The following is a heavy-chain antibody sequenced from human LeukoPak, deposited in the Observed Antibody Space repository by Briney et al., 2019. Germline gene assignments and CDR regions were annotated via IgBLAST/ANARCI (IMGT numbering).Heavy chain of an antibody. Sequence: GGSLRLSCAASGFTFDDYTMHWVRQAPGKGLEWVSHISNSAIYYADSVKGRFTISRDNAKNSLYLQMNSLRAEDTAVYYCASPRGRAFDLWGQGTMVTVSS. V-gene: IGHV3-69-1*02. CDR3: ASPRGRAFDL. J-gene: IGHJ3*01. D-gene: IGHD3-16*01. CDR1: GFTFDDYT. CDR2: ISNSAI.